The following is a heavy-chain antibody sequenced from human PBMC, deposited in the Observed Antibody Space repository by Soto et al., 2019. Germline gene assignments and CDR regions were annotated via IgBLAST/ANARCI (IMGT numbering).Heavy chain of an antibody. CDR3: AKGAYYDRSGYYNWYFDL. V-gene: IGHV3-23*01. D-gene: IGHD3-22*01. CDR1: EFTFSSYA. CDR2: ISGTGDST. J-gene: IGHJ2*01. Sequence: PGGSLRLSCAASEFTFSSYAMNWVRQAPGKGLEWVSGISGTGDSTYYADSVKGRFTMSRDNSKKTLYLQMNSLRVEDTAVYHCAKGAYYDRSGYYNWYFDLWGRGTLVTAPQ.